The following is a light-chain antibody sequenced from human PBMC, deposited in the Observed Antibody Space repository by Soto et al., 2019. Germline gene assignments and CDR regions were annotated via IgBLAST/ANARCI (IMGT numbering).Light chain of an antibody. J-gene: IGKJ5*01. V-gene: IGKV3-20*01. CDR1: QSVSSY. Sequence: EIVLTQSTATLSWSPGERAALSCRASQSVSSYLAWYQQKPGQAPRLLIYDASNRATGIPARFSGSGSGTDFTLTISRLEPEDFAVYYCQQYGSSPPNTFGQGTRLETK. CDR2: DAS. CDR3: QQYGSSPPNT.